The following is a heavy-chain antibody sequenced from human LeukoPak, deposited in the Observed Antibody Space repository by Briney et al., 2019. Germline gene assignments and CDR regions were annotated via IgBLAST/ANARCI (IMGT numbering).Heavy chain of an antibody. CDR3: ARHKVGYVDYAQEIDS. Sequence: PSGTLSLTCTVSGDSISTTSSYWGRIRQPPGKGLEWIESIYYTGSTYYNPSLKSRLTISVDTSKNQFSLKLSSVTAADTAVYYCARHKVGYVDYAQEIDSWGQGTLVTVSS. V-gene: IGHV4-39*01. D-gene: IGHD4-17*01. J-gene: IGHJ4*02. CDR1: GDSISTTSSY. CDR2: IYYTGST.